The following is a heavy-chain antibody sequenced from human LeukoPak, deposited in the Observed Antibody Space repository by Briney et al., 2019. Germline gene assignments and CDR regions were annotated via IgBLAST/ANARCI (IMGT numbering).Heavy chain of an antibody. Sequence: PGGSLRLSCEASGFPFNKYKMDWVRQAPGKGLQWVSSINIWNTSTYYADSVKGRFTISRDDAKNSLYLQMNSVTAEDTAVYYCTRGLADYGDYSFWGQGTLVAVSS. CDR2: INIWNTST. V-gene: IGHV3-21*01. D-gene: IGHD4-17*01. J-gene: IGHJ1*01. CDR3: TRGLADYGDYSF. CDR1: GFPFNKYK.